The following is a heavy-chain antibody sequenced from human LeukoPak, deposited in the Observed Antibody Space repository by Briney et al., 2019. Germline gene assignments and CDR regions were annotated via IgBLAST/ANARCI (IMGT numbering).Heavy chain of an antibody. CDR2: ISGEGGST. D-gene: IGHD5-24*01. CDR3: AKDKGDGQYVDH. J-gene: IGHJ4*02. V-gene: IGHV3-43*02. Sequence: PGGSLRLSCAASGVSFDDYAMLWVRQGPGKGLEWVSLISGEGGSTYYGESLKGRFTISRGNSKNSLYLEMNSLRTEDTGLYYCAKDKGDGQYVDHWGQGTLVTVSS. CDR1: GVSFDDYA.